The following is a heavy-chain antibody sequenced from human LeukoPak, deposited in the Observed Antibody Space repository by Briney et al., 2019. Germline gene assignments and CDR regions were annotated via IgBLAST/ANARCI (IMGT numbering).Heavy chain of an antibody. V-gene: IGHV3-74*01. D-gene: IGHD3-22*01. Sequence: PGGSLRLSCAAAGFTLSRYWMHWVRQAPGKGLVWVSRINSGGSNTTYADSVKGRFTISRDNAKNTLYLQMNSLRVEDTAVYYCVRVDYDGSGYYYIDYWGQGTLVTVAS. CDR2: INSGGSNT. CDR1: GFTLSRYW. J-gene: IGHJ4*02. CDR3: VRVDYDGSGYYYIDY.